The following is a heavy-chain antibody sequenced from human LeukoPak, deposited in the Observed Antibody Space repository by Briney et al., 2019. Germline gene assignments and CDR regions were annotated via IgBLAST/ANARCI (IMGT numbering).Heavy chain of an antibody. CDR2: INWNGGST. V-gene: IGHV3-20*01. D-gene: IGHD1-26*01. Sequence: PGGSLRLSCAASGFTFSSYSMNWVRQAPGKGLEWVSGINWNGGSTGYADSVKGRFTISRDNAKNSLYLQMNSLRAEDTALYHCARDYIYGATTLASGAFDIWGQGTMVTVSS. J-gene: IGHJ3*02. CDR1: GFTFSSYS. CDR3: ARDYIYGATTLASGAFDI.